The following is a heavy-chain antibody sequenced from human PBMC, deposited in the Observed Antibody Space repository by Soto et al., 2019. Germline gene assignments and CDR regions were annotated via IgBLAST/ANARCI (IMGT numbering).Heavy chain of an antibody. Sequence: EVQLVESGGGLVQPGGSLRLSCAASGFTFSRYSMNWVRQAPGKGLEWVSYISSSSNSIYYADSVKGRFTISRDNAKNSLHLQMNSPRAEDTAVNYYASPVECGTTSCIAWGQGTLVTVPS. CDR2: ISSSSNSI. D-gene: IGHD2-2*01. CDR1: GFTFSRYS. V-gene: IGHV3-48*01. J-gene: IGHJ5*02. CDR3: ASPVECGTTSCIA.